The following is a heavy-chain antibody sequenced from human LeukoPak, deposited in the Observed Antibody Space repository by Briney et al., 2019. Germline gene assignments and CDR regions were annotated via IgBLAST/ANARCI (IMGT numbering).Heavy chain of an antibody. D-gene: IGHD3-22*01. V-gene: IGHV3-66*01. CDR2: FYVGGYT. Sequence: GGSLRLSSAASGFTVSSSYMSWVRQAPGKGLEWVSLFYVGGYTLYADSVKGRFTISRDNSKNTLYLQMNSLRAEDTAVYYCARDGSPHTSGYYRFGGFDCWGQGTLVTVSS. CDR3: ARDGSPHTSGYYRFGGFDC. J-gene: IGHJ4*02. CDR1: GFTVSSSY.